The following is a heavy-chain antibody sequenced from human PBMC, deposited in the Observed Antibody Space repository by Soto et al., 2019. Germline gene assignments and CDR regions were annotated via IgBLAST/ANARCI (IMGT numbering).Heavy chain of an antibody. CDR3: ARGGWSYGDYPFDY. D-gene: IGHD4-17*01. CDR1: GGSISSYY. Sequence: PSETLSLTCTVSGGSISSYYWSWIRQPPGKGLEWIGYIYYSGSTNYNPSLKSRVTMSVDTSKNQFSLKLSSVTAADTAVYYCARGGWSYGDYPFDYWGQRTLVTVSS. V-gene: IGHV4-59*01. J-gene: IGHJ4*02. CDR2: IYYSGST.